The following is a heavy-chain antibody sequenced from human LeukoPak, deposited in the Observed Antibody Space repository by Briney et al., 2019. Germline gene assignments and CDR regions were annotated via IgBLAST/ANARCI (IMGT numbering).Heavy chain of an antibody. CDR1: GGSISSSSYY. Sequence: PSQTLSLTCTVSGGSISSSSYYWGWIRQPPGKGLEWIGSIYYSGSTYYNPSLKSRVTISVDTSKNQFSLKLSSVTAADTAVYYCARVFGIAVAGTKDYFDYWGQGTLVTVSS. V-gene: IGHV4-39*07. CDR2: IYYSGST. CDR3: ARVFGIAVAGTKDYFDY. J-gene: IGHJ4*02. D-gene: IGHD6-19*01.